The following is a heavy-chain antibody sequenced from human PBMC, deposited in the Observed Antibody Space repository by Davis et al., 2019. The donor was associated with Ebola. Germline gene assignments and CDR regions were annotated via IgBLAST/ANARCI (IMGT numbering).Heavy chain of an antibody. D-gene: IGHD1-26*01. CDR3: ARGWDYFDY. CDR1: GFTVSSNY. V-gene: IGHV3-69-1*01. CDR2: ISSSGTV. Sequence: GESLKISCAASGFTVSSNYMNWVRRAPGKGLEWVSYISSSGTVYYADSVKGRFTISRDNAKNSLYLQMNSLRDEDTAVYYCARGWDYFDYWGQGTLVTVSS. J-gene: IGHJ4*02.